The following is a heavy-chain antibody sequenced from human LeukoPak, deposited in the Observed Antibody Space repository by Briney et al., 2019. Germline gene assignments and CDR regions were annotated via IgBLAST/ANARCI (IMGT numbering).Heavy chain of an antibody. D-gene: IGHD2-15*01. V-gene: IGHV1-69*04. CDR2: IIPILNIA. CDR3: ARSPVVAATPTPPNYYLDY. Sequence: SVKVSCKASGGTFSTYAISWVRQAPGQGLEWMGRIIPILNIANYAQKFQGRVTITADKSTSTAYMELSSLRSEDTAVYYCARSPVVAATPTPPNYYLDYWGQGTLVTVSS. CDR1: GGTFSTYA. J-gene: IGHJ4*02.